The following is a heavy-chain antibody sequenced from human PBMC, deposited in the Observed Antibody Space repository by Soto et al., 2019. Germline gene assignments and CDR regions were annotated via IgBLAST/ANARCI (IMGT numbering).Heavy chain of an antibody. CDR1: GFTFTKYA. CDR3: ARVAGALLTFDY. Sequence: PGGSLRLSCAASGFTFTKYAMTWVRQAPGKGLEWVSALASSGDKTYYADSVKGRFTISRDIAKSMVYLQLNSLRAEDTAIYYCARVAGALLTFDYWGQGILVTVSS. CDR2: LASSGDKT. D-gene: IGHD7-27*01. V-gene: IGHV3-23*01. J-gene: IGHJ4*02.